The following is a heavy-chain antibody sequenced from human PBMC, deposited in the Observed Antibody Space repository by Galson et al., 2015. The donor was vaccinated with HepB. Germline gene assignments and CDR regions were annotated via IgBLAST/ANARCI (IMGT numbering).Heavy chain of an antibody. CDR3: ARTRQELVDWGYYFYYYMDV. D-gene: IGHD6-13*01. CDR2: INSYIDKT. J-gene: IGHJ6*03. V-gene: IGHV1-18*01. CDR1: GYRFTSYL. Sequence: SVKVSCKASGYRFTSYLISWVRQAPGQGLEWMGWINSYIDKTNYAQKFQGRVTMTTDTSTSTAYMELTSLTSDDTAVYYCARTRQELVDWGYYFYYYMDVWGKGTTVTVSS.